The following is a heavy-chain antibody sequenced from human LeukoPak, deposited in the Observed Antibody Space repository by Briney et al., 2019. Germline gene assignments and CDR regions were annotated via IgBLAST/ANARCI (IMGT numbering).Heavy chain of an antibody. V-gene: IGHV3-48*03. D-gene: IGHD6-13*01. CDR1: GFTFSSYE. CDR3: ARDSRVAAAGATRV. CDR2: ISSSGSTI. J-gene: IGHJ6*04. Sequence: GGSLRLSCAASGFTFSSYEMNWIRQAPGKGLEWVSYISSSGSTIYYADSVKGRFTISRDNAKNSLYLQMNSLRAEDTAVYYCARDSRVAAAGATRVWGKGTTVTISS.